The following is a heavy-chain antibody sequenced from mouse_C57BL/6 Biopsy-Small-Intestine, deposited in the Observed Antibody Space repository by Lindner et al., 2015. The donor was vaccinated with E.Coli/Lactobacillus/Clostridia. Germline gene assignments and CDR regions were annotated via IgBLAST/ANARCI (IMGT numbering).Heavy chain of an antibody. CDR2: VDPTNGGT. J-gene: IGHJ1*01. Sequence: VQLQESGPELVRPGASVKMSCKASGYTFTDYYMNWVKQSHGKSLEWIGRVDPTNGGTDYNQKFKGKATLTVDKSLSTAYMHLNSLTSEDSAVYYCVRRTYSPLNFDVWGAGTTVTVSS. CDR3: VRRTYSPLNFDV. D-gene: IGHD2-12*01. CDR1: GYTFTDYY. V-gene: IGHV1-19*01.